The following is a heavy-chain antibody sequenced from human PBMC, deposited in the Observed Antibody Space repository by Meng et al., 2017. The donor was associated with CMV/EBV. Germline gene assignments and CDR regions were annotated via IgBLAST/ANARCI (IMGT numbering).Heavy chain of an antibody. CDR2: IYYSGST. CDR1: GGSISSSSYY. V-gene: IGHV4-39*01. Sequence: GPLRLSCTVSGGSISSSSYYWGWIRQPPGKGLEWIGSIYYSGSTYYNPSLKSRVTISVDTSKNQFSLKLSSVTAADTAVYYCARHNYYGSGSYYNWFDPWGQGTLVTVSS. CDR3: ARHNYYGSGSYYNWFDP. J-gene: IGHJ5*02. D-gene: IGHD3-10*01.